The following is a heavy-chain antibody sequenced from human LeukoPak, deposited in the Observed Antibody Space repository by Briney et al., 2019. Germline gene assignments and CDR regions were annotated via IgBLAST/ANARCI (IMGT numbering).Heavy chain of an antibody. V-gene: IGHV3-48*02. D-gene: IGHD5-18*01. J-gene: IGHJ4*02. Sequence: PLGSLRPSCAASGFTFSSYTMNWVRQAPRKGLQLVSTVSASSNIHYSETVKGRFTISRDNARNSLYLQMNRLRDEDTAVYFCVRDAWHTAHFDYWGQGTLVTVSS. CDR3: VRDAWHTAHFDY. CDR2: VSASSNI. CDR1: GFTFSSYT.